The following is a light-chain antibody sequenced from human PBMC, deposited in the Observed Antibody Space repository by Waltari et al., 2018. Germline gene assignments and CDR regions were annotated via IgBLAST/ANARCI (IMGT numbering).Light chain of an antibody. Sequence: DIQMTQSPSTLSASVGDRVTISCRASQSVGTWLAWYQQKPGKAPKLLIYMASSLESGVPSRFSGSGSGTEFTLTISSLQPDDYATYSCQQYSSFSTFGQETKVDI. V-gene: IGKV1-5*03. CDR1: QSVGTW. CDR3: QQYSSFST. J-gene: IGKJ2*01. CDR2: MAS.